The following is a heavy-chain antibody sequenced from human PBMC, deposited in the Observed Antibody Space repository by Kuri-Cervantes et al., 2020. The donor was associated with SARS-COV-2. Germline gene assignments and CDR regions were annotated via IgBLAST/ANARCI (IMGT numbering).Heavy chain of an antibody. CDR1: GFTFSSYG. CDR3: AKDLGSGWYYYGMDI. J-gene: IGHJ6*02. CDR2: ISYDGSNK. V-gene: IGHV3-30*18. D-gene: IGHD6-19*01. Sequence: GGSLRLSCAASGFTFSSYGMHWVRQAPGKGLEWVTVISYDGSNKYYADSVKGRFTISRDNSKNTLYLQMNSLRAEDTAVYYCAKDLGSGWYYYGMDIWGQGNTVTVSS.